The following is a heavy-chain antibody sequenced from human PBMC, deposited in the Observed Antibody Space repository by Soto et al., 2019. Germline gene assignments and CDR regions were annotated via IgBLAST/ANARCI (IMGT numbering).Heavy chain of an antibody. CDR2: IYYSGST. V-gene: IGHV4-39*01. Sequence: PSETLSLTCTVSGGSISSSSYYWGWIRQPPXKGLEWIGSIYYSGSTYYNPSLKSRVTISVDTSKNQFSLKLSSVTAADTAVYYCARLTLNIAARLYYGMDVWGQGTTVTVSS. CDR3: ARLTLNIAARLYYGMDV. J-gene: IGHJ6*02. D-gene: IGHD6-6*01. CDR1: GGSISSSSYY.